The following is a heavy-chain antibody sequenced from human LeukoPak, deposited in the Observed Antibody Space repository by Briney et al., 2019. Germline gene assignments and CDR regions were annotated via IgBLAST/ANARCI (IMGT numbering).Heavy chain of an antibody. CDR1: GGSISSGSYY. CDR3: ARDPPYYYDTMRGALDI. J-gene: IGHJ3*02. D-gene: IGHD3-22*01. Sequence: PSQTLSLTCTVSGGSISSGSYYWSWIRQPAGKGLEWIGRISTSGSTHYNPSLKSRVTISVDMSKNLFSLKLSSVTAADTAVYYCARDPPYYYDTMRGALDIWGQGTMVTVSS. CDR2: ISTSGST. V-gene: IGHV4-61*02.